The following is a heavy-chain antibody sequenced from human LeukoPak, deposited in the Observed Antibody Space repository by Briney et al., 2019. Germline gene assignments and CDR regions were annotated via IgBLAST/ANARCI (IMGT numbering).Heavy chain of an antibody. J-gene: IGHJ4*02. Sequence: VASVKVSCKASGYIFTGYYMHWVRQAPGQGLEWMGWINPNSGGTNYAQKFQGRVTMTRDTSISTAYMELSRLRSDDTAVYYCARDGRYSYGQIDYWGQGTLVTVSS. V-gene: IGHV1-2*02. D-gene: IGHD5-18*01. CDR2: INPNSGGT. CDR1: GYIFTGYY. CDR3: ARDGRYSYGQIDY.